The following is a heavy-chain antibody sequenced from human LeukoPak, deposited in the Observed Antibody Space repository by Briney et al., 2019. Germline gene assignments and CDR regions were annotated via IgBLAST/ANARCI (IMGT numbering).Heavy chain of an antibody. J-gene: IGHJ6*03. V-gene: IGHV4-4*02. CDR3: ARLGYYYYYMDV. Sequence: SETLSHTCAVSGGSISSGNWWSWIRQPPGKGLEWIGEINHSGSTNYNPSLKSRVTISVDTSKNQFSLKLSSVTAADTAVYYCARLGYYYYYMDVWDKGTTVTISS. CDR2: INHSGST. CDR1: GGSISSGNW.